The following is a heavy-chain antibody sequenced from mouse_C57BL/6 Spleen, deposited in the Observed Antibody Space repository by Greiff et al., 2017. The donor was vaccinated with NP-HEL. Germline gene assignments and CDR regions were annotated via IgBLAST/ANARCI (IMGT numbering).Heavy chain of an antibody. V-gene: IGHV1-55*01. J-gene: IGHJ3*01. CDR1: GYTFTSYW. CDR2: IYPGSGST. D-gene: IGHD2-4*01. Sequence: VQLQQPGAELVKPGASVKMSCKASGYTFTSYWITWVKQRPGQGLEWIGDIYPGSGSTNYNEKFKSKATLTVDTSSSTAYMQLSSLTSEDSAVYYGARGRGLRRAWFAYWGQGTLVTVSA. CDR3: ARGRGLRRAWFAY.